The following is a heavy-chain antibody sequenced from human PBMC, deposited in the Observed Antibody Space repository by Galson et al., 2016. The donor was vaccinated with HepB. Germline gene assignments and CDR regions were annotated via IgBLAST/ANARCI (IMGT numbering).Heavy chain of an antibody. J-gene: IGHJ5*02. Sequence: SETLSLTCAISGGSISNAYWWSWLRLPPGKGLEYIGQISPTGATNYNPSFRGRVTVSLDSSNSRCSLMITSVSAADTAVYYCAKETDYRHPNWFGPWGQGTLVTVSS. V-gene: IGHV4-4*02. CDR3: AKETDYRHPNWFGP. CDR1: GGSISNAYW. D-gene: IGHD4/OR15-4a*01. CDR2: ISPTGAT.